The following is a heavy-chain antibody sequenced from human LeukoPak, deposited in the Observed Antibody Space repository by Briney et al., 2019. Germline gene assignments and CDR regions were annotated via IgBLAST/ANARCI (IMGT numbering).Heavy chain of an antibody. CDR2: ISYSGST. V-gene: IGHV4-39*01. CDR3: ARHVGFITMVRGVINNNWFDP. Sequence: SETLSLTCSVSGGSISSSSYYWGWIRQPPGKGLEWIGTISYSGSTFYNPSLKSRVTISVDTSKNQFSLKLSSVTAADTAVYYCARHVGFITMVRGVINNNWFDPWGQGTLVTVSS. D-gene: IGHD3-10*01. J-gene: IGHJ5*02. CDR1: GGSISSSSYY.